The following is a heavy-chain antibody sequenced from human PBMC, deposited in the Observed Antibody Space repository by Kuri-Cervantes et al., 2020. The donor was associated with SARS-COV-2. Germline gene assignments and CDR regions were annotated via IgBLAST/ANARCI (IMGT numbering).Heavy chain of an antibody. CDR1: GFTFSDYY. V-gene: IGHV3-11*04. J-gene: IGHJ6*03. Sequence: GESLKISCAASGFTFSDYYMSWIRQAPGKGLECVSYISSSGSTRYYADSMKGRFTISRDNAKSSLFLQLTSLRAEDTAVYYCARVACSSSNCAIYYYYMDVWGKGTTVTVSS. CDR3: ARVACSSSNCAIYYYYMDV. CDR2: ISSSGSTR. D-gene: IGHD2-2*01.